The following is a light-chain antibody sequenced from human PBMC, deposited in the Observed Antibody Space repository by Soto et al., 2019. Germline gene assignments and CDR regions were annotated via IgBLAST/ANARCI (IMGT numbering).Light chain of an antibody. CDR3: QQYTDWPA. Sequence: EIVLTQSPATVSVSPGEKATLYCRASQSVSSNSAWYQQTPGQAPRLLIYGASTRATGVPARFSGSGSGTEFILTISSLRSEDFAIYYCQQYTDWPAFGGGTKVEIK. V-gene: IGKV3-15*01. CDR1: QSVSSN. J-gene: IGKJ4*01. CDR2: GAS.